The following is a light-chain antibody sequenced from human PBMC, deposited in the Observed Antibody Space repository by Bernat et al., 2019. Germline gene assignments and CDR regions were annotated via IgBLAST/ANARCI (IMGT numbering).Light chain of an antibody. Sequence: QSVLTQPPTASGTPGQRVTISCSGSSSNIGSNTVNWYQQLPGTGPKLLIYSNNQRPSGVPDRFSGSKSGTSASLAISGLQSEDEADYYCADWDDSLNGPVFGGGTKLTGL. CDR2: SNN. CDR1: SSNIGSNT. J-gene: IGLJ2*01. CDR3: ADWDDSLNGPV. V-gene: IGLV1-44*01.